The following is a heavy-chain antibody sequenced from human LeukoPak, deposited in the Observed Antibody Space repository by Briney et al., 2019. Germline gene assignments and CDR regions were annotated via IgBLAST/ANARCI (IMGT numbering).Heavy chain of an antibody. CDR1: GGSISSSYYY. J-gene: IGHJ5*02. Sequence: SETLSLTCTVSGGSISSSYYYWGWIRQPPGKGLEWIGSIYYSGSTYYNPSLKSRVTISVDTSKNQFSLKLSSVTAADTAVYYCARGLAVLLWFGELLRGNWFDPWGQGTLVTVSS. V-gene: IGHV4-39*07. D-gene: IGHD3-10*01. CDR2: IYYSGST. CDR3: ARGLAVLLWFGELLRGNWFDP.